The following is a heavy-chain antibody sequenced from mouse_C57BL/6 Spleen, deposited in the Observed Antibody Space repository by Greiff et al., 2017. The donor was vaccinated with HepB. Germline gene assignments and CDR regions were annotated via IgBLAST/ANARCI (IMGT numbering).Heavy chain of an antibody. CDR2: IRSKSNNYAT. CDR1: GFSFNTYA. J-gene: IGHJ4*01. CDR3: VRQPHYYDMDD. V-gene: IGHV10-1*01. Sequence: VQLKESGGGLVQPKGSLKLSCAASGFSFNTYAMNWVRQAPGKGLEWVARIRSKSNNYATYYADSVKDRFTISRDDSESMLYLQMNNLKTEDTAMYYCVRQPHYYDMDDWGQGTTVTVSS.